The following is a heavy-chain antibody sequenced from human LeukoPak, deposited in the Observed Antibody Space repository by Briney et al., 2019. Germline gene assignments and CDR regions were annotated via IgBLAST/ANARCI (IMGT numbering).Heavy chain of an antibody. J-gene: IGHJ4*02. CDR1: GGSISSGSYY. Sequence: SETLSLTCTVSGGSISSGSYYWSWIRQPAGKGLEWIGRIYTSGSTNYNPSLKSRVTISVDTSKNQFTLKLSSVTAADTAVYYCARFPLTTVTKDSDYWGQGTLVTVSS. V-gene: IGHV4-61*02. CDR3: ARFPLTTVTKDSDY. D-gene: IGHD4-17*01. CDR2: IYTSGST.